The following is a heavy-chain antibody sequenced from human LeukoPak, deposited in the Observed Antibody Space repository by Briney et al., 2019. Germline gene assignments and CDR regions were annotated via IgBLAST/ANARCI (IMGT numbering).Heavy chain of an antibody. J-gene: IGHJ4*02. CDR3: ARSQQLPDY. D-gene: IGHD6-13*01. V-gene: IGHV4-34*01. CDR2: INHSGST. CDR1: GFTFSSYA. Sequence: GSLRLSCAASGFTFSSYAMSWVRQAPGKGLEWIGEINHSGSTNYNPSLKSRVTISVDTSKNQFSLKLSSVTAADTAVYYCARSQQLPDYWGQGTLVTVSS.